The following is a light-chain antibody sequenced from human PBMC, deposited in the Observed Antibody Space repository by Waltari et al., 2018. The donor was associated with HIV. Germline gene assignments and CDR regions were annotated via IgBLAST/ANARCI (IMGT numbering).Light chain of an antibody. CDR2: AAS. J-gene: IGKJ4*01. CDR3: QQSYSTPLT. Sequence: DIQMTQSPSSLSASVGDRVTITCRASQSISIYLNWYQQKPGKAPKPLIYAASSLQSGVPSRFSGSGSGTDFTLTISSLQPEDFVTYYCQQSYSTPLTFGGGTKVEIK. V-gene: IGKV1-39*01. CDR1: QSISIY.